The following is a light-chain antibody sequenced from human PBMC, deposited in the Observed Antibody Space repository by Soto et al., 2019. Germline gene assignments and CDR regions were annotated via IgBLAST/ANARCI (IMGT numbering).Light chain of an antibody. V-gene: IGKV3-15*01. CDR3: QQYNNWPPWT. CDR1: QSVSSN. CDR2: GAS. Sequence: EIVMTQSPATLSVSPGERATLSCRASQSVSSNLAWYQQKPGPAPRLLIYGASTRATGIPARFSGSGSGTEFTLTISRLPSEDFAVYYCQQYNNWPPWTFGQGTKVDIK. J-gene: IGKJ1*01.